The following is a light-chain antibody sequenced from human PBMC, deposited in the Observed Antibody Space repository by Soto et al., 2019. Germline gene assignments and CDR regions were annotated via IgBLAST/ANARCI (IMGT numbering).Light chain of an antibody. V-gene: IGKV1-12*01. CDR1: QGIGVR. J-gene: IGKJ1*01. Sequence: IQMTQSPSSLSASIGDRVTITCRASQGIGVRLAWFQQKPGKAPQYLIQSASTLQSGVPSRFSGSGSGTEFILTINSLQPEDVATYYCLQVNSFPRTFGQGTKVDIK. CDR2: SAS. CDR3: LQVNSFPRT.